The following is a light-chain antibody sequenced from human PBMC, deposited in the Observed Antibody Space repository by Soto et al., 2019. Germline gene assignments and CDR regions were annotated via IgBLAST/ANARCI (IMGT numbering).Light chain of an antibody. CDR2: GAS. V-gene: IGKV3-15*01. CDR1: QSVSDN. Sequence: EIVMTQSPATLSVSPGERATLSCRASQSVSDNLAWYQQKPGQAPRLLIYGASTRATGIPARFSGSGSGTEFTLTISSLQSEDFAVYYCHQYNNWPRTFGQGTELEIK. J-gene: IGKJ2*01. CDR3: HQYNNWPRT.